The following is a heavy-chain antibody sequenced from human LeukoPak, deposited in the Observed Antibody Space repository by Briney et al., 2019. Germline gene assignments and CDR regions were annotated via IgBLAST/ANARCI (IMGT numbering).Heavy chain of an antibody. CDR2: IYTSGST. D-gene: IGHD6-19*01. J-gene: IGHJ4*02. V-gene: IGHV4-4*07. CDR3: ARVSSAGIWDY. Sequence: PETLSLTRTVSRGSFSGYYWSWIRQPAGKELEGIGRIYTSGSTNYNPSPKSRVTMSVDTSKNQFSLKLSSVTAAETAVYYCARVSSAGIWDYWGQGTLVTVSS. CDR1: RGSFSGYY.